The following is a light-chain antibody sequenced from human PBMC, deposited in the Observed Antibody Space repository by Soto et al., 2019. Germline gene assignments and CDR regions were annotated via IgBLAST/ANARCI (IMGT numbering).Light chain of an antibody. V-gene: IGKV1-5*01. CDR1: QSITSW. CDR3: QQYETYSVT. J-gene: IGKJ2*01. CDR2: DAS. Sequence: DIQMTQSPSTLSASVGDRVTITCRASQSITSWLAWYQQKPGKAPKLLIYDASSLESGVPSRFSGSGSATEFTLTISSLQPDDFATYYCQQYETYSVTFGQGTKLEIK.